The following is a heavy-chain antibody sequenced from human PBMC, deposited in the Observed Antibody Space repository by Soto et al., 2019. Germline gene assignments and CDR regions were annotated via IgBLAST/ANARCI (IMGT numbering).Heavy chain of an antibody. V-gene: IGHV4-59*08. J-gene: IGHJ4*02. CDR2: IYYSGST. Sequence: QVQLQESGPGLVKPSETLSLTCTVSGGSISSYYWSWIRQPPGKGLEWIGYIYYSGSTNYNPSLKRRVTIPVATSKNQFSLKLSSVTAADTAVYYCARLWGWCVDSWGQGTLVTVSS. D-gene: IGHD3-16*01. CDR3: ARLWGWCVDS. CDR1: GGSISSYY.